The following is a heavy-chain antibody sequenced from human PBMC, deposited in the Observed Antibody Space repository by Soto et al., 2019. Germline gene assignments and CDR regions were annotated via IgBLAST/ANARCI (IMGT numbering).Heavy chain of an antibody. CDR3: ARGPVVVTAIQSHPFFDY. CDR2: IYYSGST. Sequence: KSSETLSLTCTVSGGSVSGCSYYWSWIRQPPGKGLEWIGYIYYSGSTNYNPSHKSRVTISVDTSKNQFSLKLSCVTAADTAVYYCARGPVVVTAIQSHPFFDYGGRETLVTVSS. D-gene: IGHD2-21*02. CDR1: GGSVSGCSYY. J-gene: IGHJ4*02. V-gene: IGHV4-61*01.